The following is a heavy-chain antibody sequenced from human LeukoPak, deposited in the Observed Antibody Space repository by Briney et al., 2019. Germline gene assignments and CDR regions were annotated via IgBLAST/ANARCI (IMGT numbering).Heavy chain of an antibody. D-gene: IGHD6-6*01. CDR2: IIPIFGTA. CDR1: GGTFSSYA. Sequence: GASVKVSCKASGGTFSSYAISWVRQAPGQGLEWMGGIIPIFGTANYAQKFQGRVTITADESTSTAYMELSSLRSEDTAVYYCARADRPAYYYYYMDVWGKGTTVTVSS. CDR3: ARADRPAYYYYYMDV. J-gene: IGHJ6*03. V-gene: IGHV1-69*13.